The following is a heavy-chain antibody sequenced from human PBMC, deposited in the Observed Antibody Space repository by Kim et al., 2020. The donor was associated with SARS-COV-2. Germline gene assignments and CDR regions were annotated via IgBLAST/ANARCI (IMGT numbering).Heavy chain of an antibody. Sequence: GGSLRLSCAASGFTFDNYAMHWVRQAPGKGLEWVSLISGDGGSIYYADSVKGRFTISRDNSKNSLYLQMNSLRTEDTAMYYCAKGGLVAGIVDYWGQGTLVTVSS. D-gene: IGHD6-19*01. CDR2: ISGDGGSI. J-gene: IGHJ4*02. CDR3: AKGGLVAGIVDY. V-gene: IGHV3-43*02. CDR1: GFTFDNYA.